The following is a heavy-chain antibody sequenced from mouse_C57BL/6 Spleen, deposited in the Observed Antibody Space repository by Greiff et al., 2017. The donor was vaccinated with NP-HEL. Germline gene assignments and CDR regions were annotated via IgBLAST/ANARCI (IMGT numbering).Heavy chain of an antibody. V-gene: IGHV1-50*01. D-gene: IGHD1-1*01. J-gene: IGHJ3*01. CDR2: IDPSDSYT. CDR1: GYTFTSYW. CDR3: ARGYYGSSYPY. Sequence: QVQLQQPGAELVKPGASVKLSCKASGYTFTSYWMQWVKQRPGQGLEWIGEIDPSDSYTNYNQKCKGKATLTVDTSSSTAYMQLSSLTSEDSAVYYCARGYYGSSYPYWGQGTLVTVSA.